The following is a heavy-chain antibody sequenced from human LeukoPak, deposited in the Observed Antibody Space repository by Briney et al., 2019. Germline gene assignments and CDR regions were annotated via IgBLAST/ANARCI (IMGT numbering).Heavy chain of an antibody. CDR1: GGSISSYY. CDR2: IYISGST. CDR3: AREFDY. J-gene: IGHJ4*02. Sequence: SETLSLTCTVSGGSISSYYWSWICQPAGKRLEWIGRIYISGSTNYNPSLKSRVTMSEDTSKNQFSLKLSSVTAADTAVYYCAREFDYWGQGTLVTVSS. V-gene: IGHV4-4*07.